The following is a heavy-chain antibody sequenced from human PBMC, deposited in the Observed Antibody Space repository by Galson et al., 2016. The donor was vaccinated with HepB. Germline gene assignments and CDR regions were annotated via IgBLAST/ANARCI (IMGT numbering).Heavy chain of an antibody. CDR1: GFTFSDYY. J-gene: IGHJ3*02. V-gene: IGHV3-11*04. D-gene: IGHD5-24*01. CDR2: IGSRGSTK. Sequence: SLRLSCAASGFTFSDYYMSWIRQAPGTGLEWVSYIGSRGSTKYYADSVKGRFTISRDNAKNTVYLHMNSLRAEDTAIYHCAGGDGYNYISAFDIWGPGTRVTVSS. CDR3: AGGDGYNYISAFDI.